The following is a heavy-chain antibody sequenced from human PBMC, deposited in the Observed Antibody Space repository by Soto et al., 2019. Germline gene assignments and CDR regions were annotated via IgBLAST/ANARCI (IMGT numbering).Heavy chain of an antibody. D-gene: IGHD3-10*01. CDR3: ARFNGADDGDYYYYGMDV. CDR1: GGSISSSNW. Sequence: PSETLSLTCAVSGGSISSSNWWSWVRQPPGRGLEWIGEIYHSGSTNYNPSLKSRVTISVDKSKNQFSLKLSSVTAADTAVYYCARFNGADDGDYYYYGMDVWGQGTTVT. CDR2: IYHSGST. V-gene: IGHV4-4*02. J-gene: IGHJ6*02.